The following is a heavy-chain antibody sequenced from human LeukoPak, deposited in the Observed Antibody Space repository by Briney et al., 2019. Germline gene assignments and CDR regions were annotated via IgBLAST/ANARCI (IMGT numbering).Heavy chain of an antibody. J-gene: IGHJ4*02. Sequence: SETLSLTCTVSGGSISSSNYYWGWIRQPPGKGLEWIGSIYYTGRTYYYPSLKGRVTISVDTSKNQFSLKLSSVTAADTAVYYCARGGGPSAVGARFTPHDFDYWGQGTLVTVSS. CDR3: ARGGGPSAVGARFTPHDFDY. V-gene: IGHV4-39*07. D-gene: IGHD1-26*01. CDR1: GGSISSSNYY. CDR2: IYYTGRT.